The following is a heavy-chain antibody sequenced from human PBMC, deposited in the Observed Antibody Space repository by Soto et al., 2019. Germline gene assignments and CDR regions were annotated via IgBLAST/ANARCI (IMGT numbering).Heavy chain of an antibody. CDR3: ARDGGTSETRLGYYDFWSGYRSAHDPNNYYYYYMDV. Sequence: GGSLRLSCAASGFTFSSYWMSWVRQAPGKGLEWVANIKQDGSEKYYVDSVKGRFTISRDNAKNSLYLQMNSLRAEDTAVYYCARDGGTSETRLGYYDFWSGYRSAHDPNNYYYYYMDVWGKGTTVTVSS. CDR1: GFTFSSYW. V-gene: IGHV3-7*01. D-gene: IGHD3-3*01. J-gene: IGHJ6*03. CDR2: IKQDGSEK.